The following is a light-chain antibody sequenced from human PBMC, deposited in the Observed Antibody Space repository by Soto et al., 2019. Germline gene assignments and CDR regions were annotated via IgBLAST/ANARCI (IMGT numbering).Light chain of an antibody. J-gene: IGLJ3*02. CDR3: ASCDDSVNGVV. CDR2: TNN. V-gene: IGLV1-44*01. Sequence: QSVLTQPPSASGTPGQRVTISCSGSRSNIGINTVNWYQHVPGTAPKLLIHTNNQRPSGVPDRVSGSKFGTSASLDISGLRSEDEADYYCASCDDSVNGVVFGGGTKVTVL. CDR1: RSNIGINT.